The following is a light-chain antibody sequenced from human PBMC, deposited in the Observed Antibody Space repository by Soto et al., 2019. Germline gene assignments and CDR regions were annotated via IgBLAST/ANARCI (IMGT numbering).Light chain of an antibody. J-gene: IGKJ4*01. Sequence: EIVMTQSPATLSVSPGEGATLSCRASQTVSSNLAWYQQKPGQAPRLLIYVASTKATGIPARFSGSGTGTDYTLTISSLQSEDFAVYYCRQYNNLPLTFGGGNKVEIK. CDR3: RQYNNLPLT. V-gene: IGKV3-15*01. CDR2: VAS. CDR1: QTVSSN.